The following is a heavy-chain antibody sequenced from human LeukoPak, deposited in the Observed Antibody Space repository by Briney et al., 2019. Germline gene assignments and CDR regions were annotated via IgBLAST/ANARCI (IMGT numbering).Heavy chain of an antibody. D-gene: IGHD2-2*01. CDR1: GYSFTSYW. CDR2: IYPGDSDT. V-gene: IGHV5-51*01. Sequence: GESLKISCKGSGYSFTSYWIGWVRQMPGKGLEWMGIIYPGDSDTRYSPSFQGQVTISADKSISTAYLQWSSLKASDTAMYYRARHQHCSSTSCYAYYYYYMDVWGKGTTVTVSS. CDR3: ARHQHCSSTSCYAYYYYYMDV. J-gene: IGHJ6*03.